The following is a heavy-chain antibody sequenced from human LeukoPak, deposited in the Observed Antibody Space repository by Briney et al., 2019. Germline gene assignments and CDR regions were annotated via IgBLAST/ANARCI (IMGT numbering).Heavy chain of an antibody. D-gene: IGHD6-19*01. V-gene: IGHV4-59*01. CDR1: GGSISSYY. CDR2: IYYSGST. Sequence: PSEILSLTCTVSGGSISSYYWSWIRQPPGKGLEWIGYIYYSGSTNYNPSLKSRVTISVDTSKNQFSLKLSSVTAADTAVYYCARVPSYSSGSPFDYWGQGTLVTVSS. CDR3: ARVPSYSSGSPFDY. J-gene: IGHJ4*02.